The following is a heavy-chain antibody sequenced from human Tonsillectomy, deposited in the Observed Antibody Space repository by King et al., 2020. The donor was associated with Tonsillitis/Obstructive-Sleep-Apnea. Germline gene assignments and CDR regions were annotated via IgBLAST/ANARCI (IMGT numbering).Heavy chain of an antibody. V-gene: IGHV4-39*01. CDR3: LVFAVLLWFGELG. CDR2: IYYSGST. D-gene: IGHD3-10*01. CDR1: GGSISSSSYY. J-gene: IGHJ4*02. Sequence: QLQESGPGLVKPSETLSLTCTVSGGSISSSSYYWGWIRQPPGKGLEWIGSIYYSGSTYYNPSLKSRVTISVDTSKNQFSLKLSSVTAADTAVYYCLVFAVLLWFGELGWGQGTLFTVSS.